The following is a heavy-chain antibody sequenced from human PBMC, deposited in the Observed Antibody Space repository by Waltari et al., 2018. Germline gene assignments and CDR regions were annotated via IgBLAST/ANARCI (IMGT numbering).Heavy chain of an antibody. CDR3: AKRYGDGYNGRDAFDM. CDR1: GFTFTTYA. J-gene: IGHJ3*02. V-gene: IGHV3-23*04. Sequence: EVRLVESGGGLVQPGGSLRLSWPASGFTFTTYAMSWVRQPPGEGLEWVSGISGSGGSTYYADSVKGRFTISRDNSKNTLYLQMNSLRADDTAVYYCAKRYGDGYNGRDAFDMWGQGTMVTVSS. CDR2: ISGSGGST. D-gene: IGHD5-12*01.